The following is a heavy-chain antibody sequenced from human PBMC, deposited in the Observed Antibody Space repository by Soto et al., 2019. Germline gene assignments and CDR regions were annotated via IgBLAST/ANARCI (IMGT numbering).Heavy chain of an antibody. CDR1: GESFSGYY. J-gene: IGHJ2*01. CDR3: ARESHDILTGPPWVWYFDL. CDR2: INDRGSI. V-gene: IGHV4-34*04. D-gene: IGHD3-9*01. Sequence: QVQLQQWGAGPLRPLETLSLTCGVSGESFSGYYWAWIRQSPGKGLEWIGEINDRGSINDNPSLKSRASISVDTSKKHCSLHLWSVTAADTAVYYGARESHDILTGPPWVWYFDLWGRGTLVTVSS.